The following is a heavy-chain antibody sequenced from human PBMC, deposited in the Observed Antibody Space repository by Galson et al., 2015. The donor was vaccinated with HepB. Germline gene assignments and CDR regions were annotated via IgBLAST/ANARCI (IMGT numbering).Heavy chain of an antibody. CDR2: FDPRHGET. V-gene: IGHV1-24*01. CDR3: ATTLGYYSVGSCPPFDS. Sequence: SVKVSCKVSGYSLSDFSIHWVRQAPGKGLEWMGGFDPRHGETMYAENFQGRVTMTEDTSTDTTYMELSSLTSEDTAVYYCATTLGYYSVGSCPPFDSWGQGTLVIVSS. D-gene: IGHD2-15*01. CDR1: GYSLSDFS. J-gene: IGHJ4*02.